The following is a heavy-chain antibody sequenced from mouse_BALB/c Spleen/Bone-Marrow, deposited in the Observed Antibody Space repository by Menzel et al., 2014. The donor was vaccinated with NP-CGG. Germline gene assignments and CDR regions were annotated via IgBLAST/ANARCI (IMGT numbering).Heavy chain of an antibody. CDR1: GFDFSRYW. CDR3: ARLRYYGYFAY. Sequence: EVMLVESGGGLVQPGGSLILSCAASGFDFSRYWMSWARLAPGKGQEWIGEINPGSSTINYTPSLKDKFIISRDNAKKTLYLQVSKVRSEDTALYYCARLRYYGYFAYWGQGTTLTVSS. CDR2: INPGSSTI. V-gene: IGHV4-2*02. J-gene: IGHJ2*01. D-gene: IGHD1-1*01.